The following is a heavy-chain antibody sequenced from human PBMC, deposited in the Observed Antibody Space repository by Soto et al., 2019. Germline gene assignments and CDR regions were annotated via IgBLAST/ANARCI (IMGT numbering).Heavy chain of an antibody. Sequence: QVQLQESGPGLVKPSQTLSLTCTVSGGSISSGDYYWNWIRQPPGKGLEWIWSIYFSGTTYYSPSLKRRGIISVGTSKNQFSLKLSSVTAADSAVYYCVRGDTGACSSTSCSDAFDIWGQGTLVAVSS. D-gene: IGHD2-2*01. V-gene: IGHV4-30-4*01. CDR1: GGSISSGDYY. CDR2: IYFSGTT. J-gene: IGHJ3*02. CDR3: VRGDTGACSSTSCSDAFDI.